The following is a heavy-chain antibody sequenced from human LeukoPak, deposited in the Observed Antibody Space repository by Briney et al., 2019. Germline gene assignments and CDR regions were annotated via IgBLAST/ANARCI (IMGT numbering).Heavy chain of an antibody. CDR1: GFILADHA. Sequence: GGSLRLSCTASGFILADHAMAWVRQAPGKGLECVGFVRSKAYGGTTEYATSVKGRFTISRDDSESIVYLQMNSLKTEDTAVYYCTRAPILLWLHNGIDVWGQGTTVIVSS. D-gene: IGHD5-18*01. V-gene: IGHV3-49*04. J-gene: IGHJ6*02. CDR2: VRSKAYGGTT. CDR3: TRAPILLWLHNGIDV.